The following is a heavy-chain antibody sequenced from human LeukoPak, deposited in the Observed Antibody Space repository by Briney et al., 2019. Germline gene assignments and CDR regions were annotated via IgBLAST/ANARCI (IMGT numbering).Heavy chain of an antibody. CDR3: AKTRGYSGYDSSGDHVHPLGY. V-gene: IGHV3-23*01. Sequence: PGGSLRLSCAASGFTFSSYAMSWVRQAPGKGLEWVSAISGSGGSTYYADSVKGRFTISRDNSKNTLYLQMNSLRAEDTAVYYCAKTRGYSGYDSSGDHVHPLGYWGQGTLVTVSS. J-gene: IGHJ4*02. D-gene: IGHD5-12*01. CDR1: GFTFSSYA. CDR2: ISGSGGST.